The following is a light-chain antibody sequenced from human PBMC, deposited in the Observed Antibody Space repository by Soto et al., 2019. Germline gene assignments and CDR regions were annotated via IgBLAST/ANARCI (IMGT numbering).Light chain of an antibody. CDR3: SSYTSSSTLYV. V-gene: IGLV2-14*01. J-gene: IGLJ1*01. CDR1: SSDVAAYNY. CDR2: EVS. Sequence: QSVLTQPASVSGSPGQSITISCTGTSSDVAAYNYVSWYQQHPGKAPKLMIYEVSNRPSGVSNRFSGSKSGNTASLTISGLQAEHEADYYCSSYTSSSTLYVFGTGTKVTVL.